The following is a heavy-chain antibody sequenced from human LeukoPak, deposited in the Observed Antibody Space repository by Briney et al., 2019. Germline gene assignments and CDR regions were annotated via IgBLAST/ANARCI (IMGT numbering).Heavy chain of an antibody. D-gene: IGHD3-22*01. Sequence: SETLSLTCTVSGGSISSGGYYWSWIRQHPGKGLEWIGYIYYSGSTYYNPSLKSRVTISVDTSKNQFSLKLSSVTAADTAVYCCARAYYYDSSGYSPRYGMDVWGQGTTVTVSS. CDR2: IYYSGST. CDR1: GGSISSGGYY. J-gene: IGHJ6*02. V-gene: IGHV4-31*03. CDR3: ARAYYYDSSGYSPRYGMDV.